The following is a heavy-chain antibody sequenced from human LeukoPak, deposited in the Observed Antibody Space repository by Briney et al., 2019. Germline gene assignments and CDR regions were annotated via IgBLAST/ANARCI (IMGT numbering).Heavy chain of an antibody. D-gene: IGHD6-13*01. CDR1: GGSISSGSYY. Sequence: SQTLSLTCTVSGGSISSGSYYWSWIRQPAGKGLEWIGRIYTSGSTNYNPSLKSRVTISVDTSKNQFSLKLSSVTAADTAVYYCAREGLENDIAAAGTSAFDIWGQGTMVTVSS. CDR2: IYTSGST. J-gene: IGHJ3*02. V-gene: IGHV4-61*02. CDR3: AREGLENDIAAAGTSAFDI.